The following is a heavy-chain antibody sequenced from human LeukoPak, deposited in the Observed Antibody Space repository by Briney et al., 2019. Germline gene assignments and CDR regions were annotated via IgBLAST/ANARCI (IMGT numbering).Heavy chain of an antibody. Sequence: SETLSLTCAVYGGSFSGYYWSWIRQPPGKGLEWIGKINHSGSTNYNTSLKSRVTISGDTSKNQFSLKLSSVTAADTAVYYCARGDIAAAPYFDYWGQGTLVTVSS. J-gene: IGHJ4*02. CDR1: GGSFSGYY. CDR2: INHSGST. D-gene: IGHD6-13*01. V-gene: IGHV4-34*01. CDR3: ARGDIAAAPYFDY.